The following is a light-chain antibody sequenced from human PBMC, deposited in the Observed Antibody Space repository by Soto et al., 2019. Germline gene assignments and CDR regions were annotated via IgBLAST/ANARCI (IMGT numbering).Light chain of an antibody. Sequence: DIQLTQSPSTLAASVEDGVTITCRASQSIRSWLAWYQQKPGKAPKLLIYTASSLESGVPSRFSGSGSGTEFTLTISSLQPDDFATYYCQQYDSYPLTFGGGTKVEIK. CDR2: TAS. CDR1: QSIRSW. V-gene: IGKV1-5*03. J-gene: IGKJ4*01. CDR3: QQYDSYPLT.